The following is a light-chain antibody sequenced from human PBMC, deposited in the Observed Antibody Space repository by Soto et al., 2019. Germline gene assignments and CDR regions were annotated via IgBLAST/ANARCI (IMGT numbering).Light chain of an antibody. V-gene: IGLV2-11*01. CDR2: GVS. J-gene: IGLJ2*01. CDR3: WSYAGGYNTVV. CDR1: SSDVGGYNY. Sequence: QSALTQPRSVSGSPGQSVTISCTGTSSDVGGYNYVSWYQQHPGKAPKLMIYGVSERPSGVPDRFSGSKSGNTASLTISGLQAEDEAEYYCWSYAGGYNTVVFGGGTKLTVL.